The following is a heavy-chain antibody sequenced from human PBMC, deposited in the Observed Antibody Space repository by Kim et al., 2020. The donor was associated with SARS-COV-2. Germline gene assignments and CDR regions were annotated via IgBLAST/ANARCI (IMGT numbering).Heavy chain of an antibody. CDR1: GFTFSSYA. CDR2: ISGSGGST. Sequence: GGSLRLSCAASGFTFSSYAMSWVRQAPGKGLEWVSAISGSGGSTYYADSVKGRFTISRDNSKNTLYLQMNSLRAEDTAVYYCAKDRRSWIQLWSDLFDYWGQGTLVTVSS. CDR3: AKDRRSWIQLWSDLFDY. J-gene: IGHJ4*02. D-gene: IGHD5-18*01. V-gene: IGHV3-23*01.